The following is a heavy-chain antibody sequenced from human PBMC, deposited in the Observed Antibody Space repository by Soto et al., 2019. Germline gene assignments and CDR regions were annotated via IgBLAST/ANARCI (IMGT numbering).Heavy chain of an antibody. Sequence: GASVKVSCKASGYTFTSYGISWVRQAPGQGLEWMGWISAYNGNTNYAQKLQGRVTMTTDTSTSTAYMELRSLRSDDTAVYYCARVPMYYYGSGSSFDYWGQGTLVTVSS. D-gene: IGHD3-10*01. J-gene: IGHJ4*02. CDR3: ARVPMYYYGSGSSFDY. V-gene: IGHV1-18*04. CDR2: ISAYNGNT. CDR1: GYTFTSYG.